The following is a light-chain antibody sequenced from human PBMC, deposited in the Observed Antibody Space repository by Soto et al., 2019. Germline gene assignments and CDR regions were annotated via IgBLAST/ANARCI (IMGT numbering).Light chain of an antibody. Sequence: SYELAQPPSVSVAPGQTARIACGGDNIGSKSVYWDQQKPGQAPVVVVYDGSDRPSGIPERFSGSNSGTTATLTISRVEAGDEADYFCQVWDSTSDHYVFGAGTKVTVL. CDR2: DGS. J-gene: IGLJ1*01. CDR3: QVWDSTSDHYV. CDR1: NIGSKS. V-gene: IGLV3-21*02.